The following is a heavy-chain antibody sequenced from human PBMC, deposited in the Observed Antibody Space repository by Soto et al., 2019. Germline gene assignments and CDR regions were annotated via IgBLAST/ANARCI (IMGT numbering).Heavy chain of an antibody. D-gene: IGHD2-15*01. V-gene: IGHV4-34*01. CDR2: INHSGST. Sequence: NPAETLSLTCAVYGGSFSGYYWCWIRHPPGKGLEWIGEINHSGSTNYNPSLKSRVTISVDTSKNQFSLKLSSVTAADTAVYYCARASRVAAAEFFYYYGMDVWGQGTTVT. CDR1: GGSFSGYY. J-gene: IGHJ6*02. CDR3: ARASRVAAAEFFYYYGMDV.